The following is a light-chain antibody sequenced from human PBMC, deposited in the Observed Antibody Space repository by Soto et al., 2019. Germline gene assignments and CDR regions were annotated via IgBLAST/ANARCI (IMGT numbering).Light chain of an antibody. CDR1: HDITSY. V-gene: IGKV1-33*01. J-gene: IGKJ3*01. CDR3: QKCDYLPI. Sequence: DIQMTQSPSSLSASVGDRVTITCQASHDITSYLNWYQHKPGKAPNLLIYDVSSLEAGVPSRFSGSGSGTDFTFTISSLQPEDVATYYCQKCDYLPIFGPGTTVDFK. CDR2: DVS.